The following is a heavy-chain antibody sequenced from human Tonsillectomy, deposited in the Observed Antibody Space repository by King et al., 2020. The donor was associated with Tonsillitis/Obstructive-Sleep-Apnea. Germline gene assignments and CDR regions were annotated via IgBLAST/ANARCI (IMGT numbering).Heavy chain of an antibody. D-gene: IGHD3-22*01. Sequence: VQLQESGPGLVKPSETLSLTCTVSGGSISRYYWSWIRQPPGKGPEWIGYIYYSGSTNYNPSLNRRVTISVDTSKNQFSLNLSSVTAADTAVYYCASMIGPYDTIDYWGQGTLVTVSS. J-gene: IGHJ4*02. CDR2: IYYSGST. CDR1: GGSISRYY. V-gene: IGHV4-59*01. CDR3: ASMIGPYDTIDY.